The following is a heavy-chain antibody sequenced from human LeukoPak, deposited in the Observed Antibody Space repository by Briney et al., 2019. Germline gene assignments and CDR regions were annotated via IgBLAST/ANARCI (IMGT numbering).Heavy chain of an antibody. CDR3: ARRGSRSSGWAWYFDL. Sequence: KTGGSLRLSCAASGFTFSSYSMNWVRQAPGKGLEWVSSISSSSYIYYADSVKGRFTISRDNAKNSLYLQMNSLRAEDTAVYYCARRGSRSSGWAWYFDLWGRGTLVTVSS. V-gene: IGHV3-21*01. J-gene: IGHJ2*01. CDR2: ISSSSYI. CDR1: GFTFSSYS. D-gene: IGHD6-19*01.